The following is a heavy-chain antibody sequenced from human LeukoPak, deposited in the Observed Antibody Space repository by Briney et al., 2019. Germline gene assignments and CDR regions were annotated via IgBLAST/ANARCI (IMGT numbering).Heavy chain of an antibody. D-gene: IGHD3-9*01. Sequence: ASVKVSCKASGYTFTSYAMHWVRQAPGQRLEWMGWINAGNGNTKYSQKFQGRVTITRDTSASTDYMELSRLRSEDTAVYYCARDISSKYAFDIWGQGTMVTVSS. CDR2: INAGNGNT. J-gene: IGHJ3*02. V-gene: IGHV1-3*01. CDR3: ARDISSKYAFDI. CDR1: GYTFTSYA.